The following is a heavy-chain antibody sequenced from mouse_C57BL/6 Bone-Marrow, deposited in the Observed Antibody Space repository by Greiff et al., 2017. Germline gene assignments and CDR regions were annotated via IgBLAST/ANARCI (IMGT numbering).Heavy chain of an antibody. D-gene: IGHD2-3*01. Sequence: VQLQQSGPELVKPGASVKMSCKASGYTFTDYNMHWVKQSHGKSLEWIGYINPNNGGTSYNQKFKGKATLTVNKSSSTAYMELRSLTAEDSAVYYCARDADDGGWFAYWGQGTLGTVSA. CDR2: INPNNGGT. J-gene: IGHJ3*01. CDR3: ARDADDGGWFAY. V-gene: IGHV1-22*01. CDR1: GYTFTDYN.